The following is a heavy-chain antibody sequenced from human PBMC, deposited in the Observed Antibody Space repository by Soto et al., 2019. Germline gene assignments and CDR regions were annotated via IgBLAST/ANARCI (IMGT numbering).Heavy chain of an antibody. D-gene: IGHD5-12*01. CDR2: IYSDDDK. CDR1: GFSLSTSGVG. CDR3: AHTASDGYNFADSDY. J-gene: IGHJ4*02. Sequence: SGPTLVNPTQTLTLTCTFSGFSLSTSGVGVGWIRQPPGKALEWLALIYSDDDKRYSPSLRSRLTITEDTSKNQVVFTMINMDPMDTATYYCAHTASDGYNFADSDYWGQGTLVTVSS. V-gene: IGHV2-5*02.